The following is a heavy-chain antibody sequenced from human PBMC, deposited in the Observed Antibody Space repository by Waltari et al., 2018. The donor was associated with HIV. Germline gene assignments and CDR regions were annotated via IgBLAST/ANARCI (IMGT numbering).Heavy chain of an antibody. V-gene: IGHV3-33*01. CDR3: ARGIETMIPGIRGAYYFDY. CDR2: LWYDGNNK. J-gene: IGHJ4*02. D-gene: IGHD3-10*01. Sequence: QVQVVESGGGVVQPGRSLRLSCAASGFTFSSYGMHWVRQAPGKGLEWVAVLWYDGNNKYYADSVKGRFTISRDNSKNTLYLQMNSLRAEDTAVYYCARGIETMIPGIRGAYYFDYWGQGTLVIVSS. CDR1: GFTFSSYG.